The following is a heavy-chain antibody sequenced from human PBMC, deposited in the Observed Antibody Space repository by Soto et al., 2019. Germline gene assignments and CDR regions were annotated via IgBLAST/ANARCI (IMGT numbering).Heavy chain of an antibody. V-gene: IGHV1-3*01. D-gene: IGHD2-2*02. CDR1: GYTFTSYA. Sequence: ASVKVSCKASGYTFTSYAMHWVRQAPGQRLEWMGWINAGNGNTKYSQKFQGRVTITRDTSASTAYMELSSLRSEDTAVYYCARVRWGYCSSTSCYTLDYWGQGTLVTVSS. CDR2: INAGNGNT. CDR3: ARVRWGYCSSTSCYTLDY. J-gene: IGHJ4*02.